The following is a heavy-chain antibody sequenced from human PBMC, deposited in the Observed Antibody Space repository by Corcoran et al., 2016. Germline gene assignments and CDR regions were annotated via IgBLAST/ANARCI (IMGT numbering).Heavy chain of an antibody. CDR1: GYSFTSYW. CDR2: IYPGDSDT. Sequence: EVQLVQSGAEVKKPGESLKISCKGSGYSFTSYWIGWVRQLPGKGLEWMGIIYPGDSDTRYSTSFQGQVTISDDKSISTAYLQWSSLKASDTAMYYCARQFECGYYTTTYYGMDVWGQGTTVTVSS. D-gene: IGHD3-3*01. J-gene: IGHJ6*02. CDR3: ARQFECGYYTTTYYGMDV. V-gene: IGHV5-51*01.